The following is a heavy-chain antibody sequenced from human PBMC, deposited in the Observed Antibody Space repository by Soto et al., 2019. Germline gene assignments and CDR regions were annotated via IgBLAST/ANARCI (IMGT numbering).Heavy chain of an antibody. V-gene: IGHV5-51*01. CDR1: GYAFTSFW. D-gene: IGHD2-8*02. Sequence: PGESLKISCTAVGYAFTSFWIGWVRQMPGEGLEWSGIIYPGDSDVRYSPSFECQVTISVDKSITTAYLQWSSLKASDSAMYYCARGYCTASICDPWFDPWGQGTLVTVSS. CDR3: ARGYCTASICDPWFDP. CDR2: IYPGDSDV. J-gene: IGHJ5*02.